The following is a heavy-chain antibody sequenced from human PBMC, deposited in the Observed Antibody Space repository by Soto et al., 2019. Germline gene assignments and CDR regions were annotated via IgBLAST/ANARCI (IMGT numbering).Heavy chain of an antibody. J-gene: IGHJ4*02. CDR1: GGTFSSYT. CDR2: IIPILGIA. D-gene: IGHD4-17*01. V-gene: IGHV1-69*02. Sequence: QVQLVQSGAEVKKPGSSVKVSCKASGGTFSSYTISWVRQAPGQGLEWMGRIIPILGIANYAQKFQGRVTITADKSTSTAYMELSSLRSEDTAVYYCARAMGPDVNDYGDSRIDYWGKGTLVTVSS. CDR3: ARAMGPDVNDYGDSRIDY.